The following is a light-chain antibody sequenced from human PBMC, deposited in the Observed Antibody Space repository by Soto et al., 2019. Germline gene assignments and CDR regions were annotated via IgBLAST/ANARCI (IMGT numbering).Light chain of an antibody. J-gene: IGKJ4*01. Sequence: EIVLTQSPVTLSLSPGERATLSCRASQSVSSYLAWYQQKPGRAPRLLIYDASNRATGMPARFSGSGSGTDFTLTISRLEPEEVAVYYCQQRSNWPSTCGGGTKVEIK. CDR2: DAS. CDR1: QSVSSY. V-gene: IGKV3-11*01. CDR3: QQRSNWPST.